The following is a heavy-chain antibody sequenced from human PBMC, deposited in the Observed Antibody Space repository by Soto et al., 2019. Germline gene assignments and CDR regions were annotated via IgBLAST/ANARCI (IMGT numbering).Heavy chain of an antibody. D-gene: IGHD3-3*02. CDR3: AKLITFASRASDY. V-gene: IGHV3-48*02. CDR2: ISSNSATK. J-gene: IGHJ4*02. Sequence: VGSLRLSCVGSGFTFSDYGMNWVRQAPGKGLDWIAYISSNSATKYYVDSVKGRFTISRDNAANSLYLQVNSLSDEDTAMYYCAKLITFASRASDYWGQGTLVTVSS. CDR1: GFTFSDYG.